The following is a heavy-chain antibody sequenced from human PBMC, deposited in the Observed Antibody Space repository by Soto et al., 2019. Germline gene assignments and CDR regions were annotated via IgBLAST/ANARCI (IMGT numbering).Heavy chain of an antibody. CDR2: ISYDGSNK. Sequence: PGGSLRPSCAASGFTFSSYGMHWVRQAPGKGLEWVAVISYDGSNKYYADSVKGRFTISRDNSKNTLYLQMNSLRAEDTAVYYCAKESSGWYYLDYWGQGTLVTVSS. CDR3: AKESSGWYYLDY. CDR1: GFTFSSYG. D-gene: IGHD6-19*01. V-gene: IGHV3-30*18. J-gene: IGHJ4*02.